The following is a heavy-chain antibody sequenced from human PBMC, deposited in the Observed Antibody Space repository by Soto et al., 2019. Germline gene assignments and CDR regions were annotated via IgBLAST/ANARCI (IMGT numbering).Heavy chain of an antibody. CDR1: GFTFSDYY. J-gene: IGHJ4*02. D-gene: IGHD2-15*01. CDR2: ISSSGSTI. V-gene: IGHV3-11*01. Sequence: GGSLRLSCAASGFTFSDYYMSWIRQAPGKGLEWVSYISSSGSTIYYADSVKGRFTISRDNAKNSLYLQMNSLRAEDTAGYYCSRAVVAYYFDYWGQGTLVTVSS. CDR3: SRAVVAYYFDY.